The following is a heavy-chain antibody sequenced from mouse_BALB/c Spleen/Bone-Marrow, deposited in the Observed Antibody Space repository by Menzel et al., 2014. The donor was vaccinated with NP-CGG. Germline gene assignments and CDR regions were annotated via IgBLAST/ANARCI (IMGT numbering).Heavy chain of an antibody. CDR3: ARDGYGKRNYFDY. Sequence: VQLQESGPELVKPGASVKISCKASGYAFSSSWMNWVKQRPGQGLEWIGRIYPGDGDTNYNGKFKGKATLTADKSSSTAYMQLSSLTSVDSAVYFCARDGYGKRNYFDYWGKAPLSQSPQ. CDR2: IYPGDGDT. CDR1: GYAFSSSW. V-gene: IGHV1-82*01. D-gene: IGHD2-1*01. J-gene: IGHJ2*01.